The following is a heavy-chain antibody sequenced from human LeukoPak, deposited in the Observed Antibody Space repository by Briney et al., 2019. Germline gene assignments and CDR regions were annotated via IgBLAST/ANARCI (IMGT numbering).Heavy chain of an antibody. CDR1: GFTFSSYA. V-gene: IGHV3-73*01. J-gene: IGHJ1*01. D-gene: IGHD6-19*01. CDR3: TRVGVEAVAEVLYFQH. CDR2: IRSKANSYAT. Sequence: PGGSLRLSCAASGFTFSSYAMSWVRQASGKGLEWVGRIRSKANSYATVYAASVKGRFTISRDDSKNTAYLQMNSLKTEDTAVYYCTRVGVEAVAEVLYFQHWGQGTLVTVSS.